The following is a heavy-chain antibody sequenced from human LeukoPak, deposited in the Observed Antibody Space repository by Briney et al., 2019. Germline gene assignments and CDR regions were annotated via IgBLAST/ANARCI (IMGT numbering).Heavy chain of an antibody. J-gene: IGHJ4*02. V-gene: IGHV3-64D*06. CDR3: ASPRYSYGVPTDY. Sequence: GGSLRLSCSASGFTFSSYAMHWVRQAPGKGLEYVSAISSNGGSTYYADSVKGRFTISRDNSKNTLCLQMSSLRPEDTAVYYCASPRYSYGVPTDYWGQGTLVTVSS. D-gene: IGHD5-24*01. CDR1: GFTFSSYA. CDR2: ISSNGGST.